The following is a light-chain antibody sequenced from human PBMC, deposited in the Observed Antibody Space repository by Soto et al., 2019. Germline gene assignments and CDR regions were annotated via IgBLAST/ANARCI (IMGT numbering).Light chain of an antibody. Sequence: ESVLMQAPGALSLSPGERATLSCRASQSVSSSYLAWYQQKPGQAPRLLIYDASSRATGIPDRFSGSGSGTDFTLTISRLEPEDFAVYYCQQYASSPATFGQGTKVDIK. CDR2: DAS. J-gene: IGKJ1*01. CDR1: QSVSSSY. V-gene: IGKV3-20*01. CDR3: QQYASSPAT.